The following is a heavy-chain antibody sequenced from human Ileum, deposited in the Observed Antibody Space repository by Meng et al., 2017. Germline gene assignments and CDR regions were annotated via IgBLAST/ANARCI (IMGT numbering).Heavy chain of an antibody. CDR2: IYYRGSI. CDR1: GGYVSSGLYY. CDR3: ARDSGWFDR. V-gene: IGHV4-61*01. J-gene: IGHJ5*02. Sequence: QGQLQQSGPGLVRPSDTLSLTCSVSGGYVSSGLYYWSRIRQRPGKGLEWIGYIYYRGSINYNPSLKSRVTISVDTSKNQFSLNLSSVTAAETAVYYCARDSGWFDRWGQGTLVTVSS.